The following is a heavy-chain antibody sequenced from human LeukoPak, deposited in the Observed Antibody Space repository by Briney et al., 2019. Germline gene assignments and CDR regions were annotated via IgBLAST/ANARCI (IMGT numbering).Heavy chain of an antibody. V-gene: IGHV3-23*01. D-gene: IGHD4-17*01. Sequence: GGSLRLSCAASGFAFRSFVVSWVRQAPGKGLEGVSSISGYGDRIYYADSVKGRFTISRDNSKNMLYLQMNSLRAEDTATYYCAKEGVAETTWGAYFDYWGQGTLVTVFS. CDR3: AKEGVAETTWGAYFDY. CDR2: ISGYGDRI. CDR1: GFAFRSFV. J-gene: IGHJ4*02.